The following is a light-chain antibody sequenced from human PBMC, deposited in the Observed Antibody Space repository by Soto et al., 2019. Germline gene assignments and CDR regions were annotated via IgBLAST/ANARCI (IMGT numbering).Light chain of an antibody. CDR3: QQRTNWRLT. V-gene: IGKV3-11*01. CDR2: DAS. CDR1: QSVSSH. Sequence: EVVLTQSPATLSLSPGEGATLSCRASQSVSSHLTWYQQKPGQAPRLLIYDASNRATGIPARFSGSGSGTDFTLTISSLEPEDFAVIYCQQRTNWRLTFGGGTKVDIK. J-gene: IGKJ4*01.